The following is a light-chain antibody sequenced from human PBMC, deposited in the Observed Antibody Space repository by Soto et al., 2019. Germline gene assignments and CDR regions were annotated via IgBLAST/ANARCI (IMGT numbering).Light chain of an antibody. CDR2: GSS. Sequence: DLPMTQSPSSLSASVGDTVTITCRASQGIRNFLNWYQQKPGKAPKLLIYGSSSLQSGVPPRFRGSGFGADFTLTISSLQPEDSASYFCQQSSSAPLTFGGGTKVEI. J-gene: IGKJ4*01. CDR3: QQSSSAPLT. V-gene: IGKV1-39*01. CDR1: QGIRNF.